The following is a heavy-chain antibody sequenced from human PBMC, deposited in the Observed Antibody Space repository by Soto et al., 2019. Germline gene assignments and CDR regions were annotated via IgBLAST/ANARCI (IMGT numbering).Heavy chain of an antibody. Sequence: GGSLRLSCAASGFTFSSYAMHWVRQAPGKGLEWVAGISYDGSNKYYADSVKGRFTISRDNAKNTLYLQMNSLRAEDTAVYYCAKTSRITIFGVVPWYFDYWGQGTLVTVPS. CDR2: ISYDGSNK. CDR3: AKTSRITIFGVVPWYFDY. CDR1: GFTFSSYA. V-gene: IGHV3-30-3*02. J-gene: IGHJ4*02. D-gene: IGHD3-3*01.